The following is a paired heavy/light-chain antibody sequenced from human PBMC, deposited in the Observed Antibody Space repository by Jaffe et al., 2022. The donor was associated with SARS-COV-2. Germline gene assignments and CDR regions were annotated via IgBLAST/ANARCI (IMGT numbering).Heavy chain of an antibody. D-gene: IGHD3-22*01. CDR2: ITWNSDTI. J-gene: IGHJ4*02. V-gene: IGHV3-9*01. CDR3: TKDRDYYDNSATFDY. CDR1: GFTFDEYT. Sequence: EVQLVEFGGGLVQPGRSLRLSCVASGFTFDEYTMHWVRQAPGKGLEWVSTITWNSDTIGYADSVKGRFTISRDNAKSSLYLQMNNLRVEDSAFYYCTKDRDYYDNSATFDYWGQGTLVTVSS.
Light chain of an antibody. Sequence: DIQMTQSPSSLSASVGDRVTITCRASQNIRSYLNWYQHKPGKAPKLLIYVATSLQTGVPSRFSGSGSGTEFTLTISGLRPEDFATYHCQQNYRSPRTFGQGTKVEIK. CDR1: QNIRSY. CDR2: VAT. J-gene: IGKJ1*01. V-gene: IGKV1-39*01. CDR3: QQNYRSPRT.